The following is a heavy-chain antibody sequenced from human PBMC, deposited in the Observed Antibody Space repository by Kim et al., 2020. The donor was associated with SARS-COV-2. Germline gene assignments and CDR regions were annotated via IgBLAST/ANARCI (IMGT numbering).Heavy chain of an antibody. J-gene: IGHJ5*02. Sequence: GRFTISRDDSKNTLYLQMNSLKTEDTAVYYCTETPTDYYGSGGEYNWFDPWGQGTLVTVSS. CDR3: TETPTDYYGSGGEYNWFDP. D-gene: IGHD3-10*01. V-gene: IGHV3-15*01.